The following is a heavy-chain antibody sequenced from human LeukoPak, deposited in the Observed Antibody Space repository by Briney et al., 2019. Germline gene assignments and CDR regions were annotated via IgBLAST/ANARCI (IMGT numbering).Heavy chain of an antibody. D-gene: IGHD2-2*01. V-gene: IGHV4-61*08. Sequence: PSETLSLTCTVSGGSISSGDYYWSWIRQPPGKGLEWIGYIYYSGSTNYNPSLKSRVTISVDTSKNQFSLKLSSVTAADTAVYYCARYCSSTSCYRDAFDIWGQGTMVTVSS. CDR1: GGSISSGDYY. J-gene: IGHJ3*02. CDR3: ARYCSSTSCYRDAFDI. CDR2: IYYSGST.